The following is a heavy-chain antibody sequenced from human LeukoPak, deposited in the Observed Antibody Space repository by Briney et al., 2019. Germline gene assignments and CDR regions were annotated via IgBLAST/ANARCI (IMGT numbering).Heavy chain of an antibody. J-gene: IGHJ6*04. V-gene: IGHV3-7*03. CDR3: ASFSGYEYYYYGMDV. Sequence: PGGSLRLSCAASGFTFSSDWLSWVRQAPGKGLEWVANIKQDGSEKYYVDSVKGRFTISRDNAKNSLYLQMNSLRAEDTAVYYCASFSGYEYYYYGMDVWGKGTTVTVSS. D-gene: IGHD5-12*01. CDR1: GFTFSSDW. CDR2: IKQDGSEK.